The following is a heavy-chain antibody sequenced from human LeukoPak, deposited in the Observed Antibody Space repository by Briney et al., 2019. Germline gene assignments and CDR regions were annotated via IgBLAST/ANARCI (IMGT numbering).Heavy chain of an antibody. CDR3: AKEFWFGEFFDY. CDR2: ISWNSGSI. Sequence: GGSLRLSCAASGFTFDDYAMHWVRQAPGKGLEWVSGISWNSGSIGYADSVKGRFTISRDNAKNSLYLQMNSLRAEDTALYYCAKEFWFGEFFDYWGQGTLVTVSS. CDR1: GFTFDDYA. J-gene: IGHJ4*02. D-gene: IGHD3-10*01. V-gene: IGHV3-9*01.